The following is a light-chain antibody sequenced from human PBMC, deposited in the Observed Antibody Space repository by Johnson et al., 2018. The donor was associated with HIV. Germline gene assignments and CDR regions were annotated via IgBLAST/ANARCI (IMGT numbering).Light chain of an antibody. CDR3: GSWDSSLSAFV. J-gene: IGLJ1*01. CDR2: DNN. Sequence: QSVLTQPPSVSAAPGQKVTISCSGSSSNIGNNYVSWYQQLPGTAPKLLMYDNNKRPSEIPDRFSGSKSGTSATLGITGLQTGDETDYYCGSWDSSLSAFVFGTGTKVTVL. V-gene: IGLV1-51*01. CDR1: SSNIGNNY.